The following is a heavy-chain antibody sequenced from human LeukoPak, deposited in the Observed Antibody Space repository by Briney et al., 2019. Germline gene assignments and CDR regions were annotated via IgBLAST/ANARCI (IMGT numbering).Heavy chain of an antibody. J-gene: IGHJ4*02. Sequence: ASVKVSCKASGYTFTSYGISWVRQAPGQGLEWMGWISAYNGNTNYAQKLQGRVTMTTDTSTSTAYMELRSLRSDDTAVYYCARVAEPLLSSYYEGRYWGQGTLVTVSS. D-gene: IGHD3-22*01. CDR2: ISAYNGNT. V-gene: IGHV1-18*01. CDR3: ARVAEPLLSSYYEGRY. CDR1: GYTFTSYG.